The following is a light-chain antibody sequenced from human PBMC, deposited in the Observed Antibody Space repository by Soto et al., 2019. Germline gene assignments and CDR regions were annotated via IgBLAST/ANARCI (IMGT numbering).Light chain of an antibody. V-gene: IGLV4-69*01. CDR2: LNSDGSH. Sequence: QLVLTQSPSASASLGASVKLTCTLSSGRSSYAITWHQQQPEKVPRYLMNLNSDGSHSKGDGIPDRFSGSSSGAERYLTISSLQSEDEAVYYCQTWGTGIHVFGTGTKLTVL. CDR1: SGRSSYA. J-gene: IGLJ1*01. CDR3: QTWGTGIHV.